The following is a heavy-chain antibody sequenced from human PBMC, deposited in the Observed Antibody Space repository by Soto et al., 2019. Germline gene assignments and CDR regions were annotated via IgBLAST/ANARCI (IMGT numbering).Heavy chain of an antibody. CDR3: ARVDSGGSWSYLSGYFQL. CDR1: GGSISSYY. Sequence: SETLSLTCTVSGGSISSYYWSWIRQPPGKGLEWIGYMYNTGSTIYNPSLKSRVTISVDTSKNQFSLKLNSVTAADTAVYYCARVDSGGSWSYLSGYFQLWGQGTLVTVSS. V-gene: IGHV4-59*01. J-gene: IGHJ1*01. CDR2: MYNTGST. D-gene: IGHD3-10*01.